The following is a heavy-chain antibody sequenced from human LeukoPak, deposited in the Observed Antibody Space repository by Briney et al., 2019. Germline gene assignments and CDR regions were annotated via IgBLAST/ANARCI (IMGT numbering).Heavy chain of an antibody. CDR2: ISAYNGNT. J-gene: IGHJ3*02. CDR1: GYTFTING. CDR3: ARDAPVWMKDDAFDI. Sequence: ASVNVSCKASGYTFTINGISWVRQAHGQGLEWMGWISAYNGNTNYAQKLQGRVTMTTDTSTSTAYMELRSLRSDDTAVYYCARDAPVWMKDDAFDIWGQGTMVTVSS. V-gene: IGHV1-18*01. D-gene: IGHD2-2*03.